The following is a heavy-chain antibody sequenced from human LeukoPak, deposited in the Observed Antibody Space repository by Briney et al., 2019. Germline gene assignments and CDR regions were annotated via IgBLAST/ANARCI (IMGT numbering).Heavy chain of an antibody. CDR3: ARDRGYGSGSKHVGY. J-gene: IGHJ4*02. CDR2: IYHSGST. Sequence: SETLSLTCTVSGGSISSVGYYWSWIRQPPGKGLEWIGYIYHSGSTYYNPSLKSRVTISVDRSKNQFSLKLSSVTAADTAVYYCARDRGYGSGSKHVGYWGQGTLVTVS. V-gene: IGHV4-30-2*01. CDR1: GGSISSVGYY. D-gene: IGHD3-10*01.